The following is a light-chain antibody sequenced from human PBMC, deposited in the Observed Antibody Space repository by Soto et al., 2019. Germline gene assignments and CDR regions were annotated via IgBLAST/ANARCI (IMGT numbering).Light chain of an antibody. CDR2: GAS. J-gene: IGKJ5*01. V-gene: IGKV3-15*01. CDR3: QQYNNWPIT. CDR1: LSVSSN. Sequence: EIVMTQSTATLSVSPGERATLSCRASLSVSSNLAWYQQKPGQAPRLLIYGASTRVTGIPVRFSGSGSGTEFTLTISSLQSEDFAVYYCQQYNNWPITFGQGTRLEIK.